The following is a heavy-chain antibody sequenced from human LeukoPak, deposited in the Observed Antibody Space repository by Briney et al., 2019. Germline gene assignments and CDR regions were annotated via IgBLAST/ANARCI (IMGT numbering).Heavy chain of an antibody. CDR1: GFTFSSYG. Sequence: GRSLRLSCAASGFTFSSYGMHWVRQAPGKGLEWVAVTWYDGSNKYYADSVKGRFTISRDNSKNTLYLQMNSLRAEDTAVYYCYGGNSSFDYWGQGTLVTVSS. CDR3: YGGNSSFDY. J-gene: IGHJ4*02. D-gene: IGHD4-23*01. CDR2: TWYDGSNK. V-gene: IGHV3-33*01.